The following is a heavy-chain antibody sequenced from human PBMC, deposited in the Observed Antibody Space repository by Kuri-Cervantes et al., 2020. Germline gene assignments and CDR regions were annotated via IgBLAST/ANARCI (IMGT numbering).Heavy chain of an antibody. CDR1: GYTFTSYY. CDR2: INPSGGST. Sequence: ASVKVSCKASGYTFTSYYMHWVRQAPGQGLEWMGIINPSGGSTSYAQKFQGRVTITADESTSTAYMELSSLRSEDTAVYYCAREGYCTGGVCPEDAFDIWGQGTMVTVSS. CDR3: AREGYCTGGVCPEDAFDI. J-gene: IGHJ3*02. V-gene: IGHV1-46*01. D-gene: IGHD2-8*02.